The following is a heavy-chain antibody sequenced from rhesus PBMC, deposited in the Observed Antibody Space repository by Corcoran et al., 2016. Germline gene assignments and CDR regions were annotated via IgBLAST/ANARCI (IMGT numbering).Heavy chain of an antibody. Sequence: QVQLRESGPGLVKPSETLSLPCTVPGASIISNWWSWIRQPPGKGLEWIGEIVGCSYSTNYNPSLKSRVTVSKDASKNQFFLKLNSVTAADTAVYYCARDRSYGNSYGLDSWGQGVVVTVSS. CDR3: ARDRSYGNSYGLDS. D-gene: IGHD4-35*01. J-gene: IGHJ6*01. V-gene: IGHV4-80*01. CDR1: GASIISNW. CDR2: IVGCSYST.